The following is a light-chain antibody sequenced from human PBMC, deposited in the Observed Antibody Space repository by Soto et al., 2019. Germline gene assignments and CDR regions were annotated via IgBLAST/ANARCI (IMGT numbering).Light chain of an antibody. Sequence: TSSNVGSYNLVTWYQQHPGKDPKRMIYEVRKRHSGVSNRFSGSKSGNTASLTISGLQSEDEAEYYCCSYSARITYAVGTVTKFTVL. CDR1: SSNVGSYNL. CDR3: CSYSARITYA. V-gene: IGLV2-23*02. CDR2: EVR. J-gene: IGLJ1*01.